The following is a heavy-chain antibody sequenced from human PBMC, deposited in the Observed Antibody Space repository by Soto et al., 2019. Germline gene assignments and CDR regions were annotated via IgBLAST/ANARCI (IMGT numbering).Heavy chain of an antibody. CDR3: AKDLYYGSGSYYNEDWFDP. J-gene: IGHJ5*02. Sequence: GGSLRLSCAASGFTFSSYAMSWVRQAPGKGLEWVSAISGSGGSTYYADSVKGRFTISRDNSKNTLYLQMNSLRAEDTAVYYCAKDLYYGSGSYYNEDWFDPWGQGTLVTVSS. D-gene: IGHD3-10*01. V-gene: IGHV3-23*01. CDR1: GFTFSSYA. CDR2: ISGSGGST.